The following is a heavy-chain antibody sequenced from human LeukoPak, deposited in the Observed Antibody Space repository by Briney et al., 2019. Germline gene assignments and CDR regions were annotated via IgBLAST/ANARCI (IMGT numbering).Heavy chain of an antibody. V-gene: IGHV4-39*02. D-gene: IGHD3-22*01. Sequence: SETLSLTCTVSGVSISSSSYYWGWIRQPPGKGLEWIGSIYYSGSTYYNPSLKSRFTISVDTSKNQFSLKLSSVTAADTAVYYCAGDYYDSSGRTLDFDYWGQGTLVTVSS. CDR3: AGDYYDSSGRTLDFDY. CDR2: IYYSGST. J-gene: IGHJ4*02. CDR1: GVSISSSSYY.